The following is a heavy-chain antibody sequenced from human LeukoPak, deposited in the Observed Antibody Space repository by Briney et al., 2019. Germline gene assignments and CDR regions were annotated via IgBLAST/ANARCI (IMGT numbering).Heavy chain of an antibody. CDR2: ISTSSTTI. CDR1: GFTFSKYS. Sequence: GGSLRLSCAASGFTFSKYSMTWVRQAPGKGLEWVSFISTSSTTIYYADSVKGRFTISGDNAKNSLYLQMNSLKVEDTAIYYCARDNWIDCWGQGTLVTVSS. CDR3: ARDNWIDC. V-gene: IGHV3-48*04. J-gene: IGHJ5*01.